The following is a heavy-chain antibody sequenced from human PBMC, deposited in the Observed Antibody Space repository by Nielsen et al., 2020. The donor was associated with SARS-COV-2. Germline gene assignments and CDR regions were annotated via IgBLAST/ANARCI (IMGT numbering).Heavy chain of an antibody. J-gene: IGHJ3*02. CDR1: GGSFSGYY. Sequence: GSLRLSCAVYGGSFSGYYWSWIRQPPGKGLEWIGEINHSGSTNYNPSLKSRVTISVDTSKNQFSLKLSSVTAADTAVYYCARHGAHDYGENDAFDIWGQGTMVTVSS. CDR2: INHSGST. D-gene: IGHD4-17*01. CDR3: ARHGAHDYGENDAFDI. V-gene: IGHV4-34*01.